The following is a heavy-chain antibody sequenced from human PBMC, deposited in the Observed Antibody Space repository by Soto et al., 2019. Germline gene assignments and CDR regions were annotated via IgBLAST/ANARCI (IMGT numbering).Heavy chain of an antibody. CDR1: GFTFANHW. V-gene: IGHV3-21*01. D-gene: IGHD3-22*01. CDR3: ARVATPDTMIVVVIDAFDI. J-gene: IGHJ3*02. CDR2: ISSSSSYI. Sequence: GGSLRLSCAVSGFTFANHWMHWVRQAPGKGLEWVSSISSSSSYIYYADSVKGRFTISRDNAKNSLYLQMNSLRAEDTAVYYCARVATPDTMIVVVIDAFDIWGQGTMVTVSS.